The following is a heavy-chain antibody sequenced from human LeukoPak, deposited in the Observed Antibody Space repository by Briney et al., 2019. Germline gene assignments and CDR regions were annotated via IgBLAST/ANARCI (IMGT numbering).Heavy chain of an antibody. CDR1: GCPFSSYG. CDR2: IRYDGSPT. J-gene: IGHJ3*02. Sequence: GGPLRLSCASTGCPFSSYGVPWVRQAPGKGLGWVAFIRYDGSPTYYAHTVKGRFTISRDNSKNTLYLQMNSLRAEDTAVYYCAKPRPEPGACDIWGQGTMVTVSS. D-gene: IGHD1-14*01. V-gene: IGHV3-30*02. CDR3: AKPRPEPGACDI.